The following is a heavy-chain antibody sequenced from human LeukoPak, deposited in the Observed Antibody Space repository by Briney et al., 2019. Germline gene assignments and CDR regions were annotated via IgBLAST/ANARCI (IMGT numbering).Heavy chain of an antibody. CDR3: ARDRGIARYYFDY. J-gene: IGHJ4*02. CDR2: IHSGGST. V-gene: IGHV3-53*05. D-gene: IGHD6-13*01. Sequence: GGSLRLSCAASGFTVSNNYMSWVCQAPGKGLEWVSLIHSGGSTYYADSVKGRFTVSRDNSKNTLYLQMNSLRAEDTAVYYCARDRGIARYYFDYWGQGTLVTVSS. CDR1: GFTVSNNY.